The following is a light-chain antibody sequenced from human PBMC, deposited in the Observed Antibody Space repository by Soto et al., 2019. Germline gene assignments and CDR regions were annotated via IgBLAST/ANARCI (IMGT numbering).Light chain of an antibody. J-gene: IGKJ4*01. CDR2: DAS. CDR3: QQYSSMLS. CDR1: HAVSWN. V-gene: IGKV1-33*01. Sequence: DIQMTQSPTSLSASVGDRVTIAGQSSHAVSWNLNWFQQKPGEAPKLLIYDASNLERGVPSRFSGSGSGTDFTLTISSLQREDVATYYCQQYSSMLSFGGGTEVDLK.